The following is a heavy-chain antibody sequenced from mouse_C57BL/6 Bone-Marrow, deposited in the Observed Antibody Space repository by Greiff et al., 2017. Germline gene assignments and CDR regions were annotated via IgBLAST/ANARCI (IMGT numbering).Heavy chain of an antibody. CDR3: ARKGWLLRENTMDY. J-gene: IGHJ4*01. CDR1: GFSLTSYG. Sequence: VQLQQSGPGLVQPSQSLSITCTVSGFSLTSYGVHWVRQSPGKGLEWLGVLWSGGSTDYNAAFISRLSISKDNYKSQVFFKMNSLQADDTAIYYCARKGWLLRENTMDYWGQGTSVTVSS. CDR2: LWSGGST. V-gene: IGHV2-2*01. D-gene: IGHD2-3*01.